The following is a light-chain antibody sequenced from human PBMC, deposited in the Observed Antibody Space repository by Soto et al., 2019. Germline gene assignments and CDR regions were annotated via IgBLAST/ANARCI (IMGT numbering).Light chain of an antibody. J-gene: IGKJ2*01. CDR1: QVITNHF. V-gene: IGKV3-20*01. CDR2: GAS. CDR3: QQYGSSPLYS. Sequence: VLTQSPDTLSLTPGERATLSCKASQVITNHFFAWYQQKPGQAPRLLIYGASTRATGIADRFSGSGSGTDFTLTISRLEPEDFAVYFCQQYGSSPLYSFGQGTKLEIK.